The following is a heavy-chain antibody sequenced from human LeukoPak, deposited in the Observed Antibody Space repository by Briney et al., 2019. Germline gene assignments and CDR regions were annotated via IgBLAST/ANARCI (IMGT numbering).Heavy chain of an antibody. CDR2: INPAGGST. D-gene: IGHD4-17*01. V-gene: IGHV1-46*01. J-gene: IGHJ4*02. CDR1: GYTFTNYY. Sequence: ASVKVSCKASGYTFTNYYIHWVRQAPGQGLEWMGIINPAGGSTGYAQKFQGRVTMTRDTSTSTVYMELRSLRSEDTAVYYCARYNGDLTGGFDYWGQGTLVTVSS. CDR3: ARYNGDLTGGFDY.